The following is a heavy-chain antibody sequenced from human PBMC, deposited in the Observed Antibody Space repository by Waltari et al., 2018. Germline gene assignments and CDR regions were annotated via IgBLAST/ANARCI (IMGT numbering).Heavy chain of an antibody. CDR3: AKDHASSGWPTFDS. CDR1: GFSLCSSA. J-gene: IGHJ4*02. Sequence: EVQFLESGGDLVQPGGSLRLSCPASGFSLCSSAMSWVRQAPGKGPEWVASITRQATTYYAGSVRGRFAISRDESDNKLYLQMSGLRAEDTAMYYCAKDHASSGWPTFDSWGQGTQVTVSS. D-gene: IGHD6-19*01. CDR2: ITRQATT. V-gene: IGHV3-23*01.